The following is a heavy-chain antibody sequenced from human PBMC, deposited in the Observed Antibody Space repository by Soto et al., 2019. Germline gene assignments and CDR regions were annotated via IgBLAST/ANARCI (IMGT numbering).Heavy chain of an antibody. J-gene: IGHJ6*02. CDR2: IKSKTDGGTT. CDR1: GFTFSNAW. Sequence: EVQLVESGGGLVKPGGSLRLSCAASGFTFSNAWMSWVRQAPGKGLEWVGRIKSKTDGGTTDYAAPVKGRFTISRDDSKNTLYLQMNSLKTEDTAVYYCTTVDCTNGVCYPRRFYYYYGMDVWGQSTTVTVSS. CDR3: TTVDCTNGVCYPRRFYYYYGMDV. V-gene: IGHV3-15*01. D-gene: IGHD2-8*01.